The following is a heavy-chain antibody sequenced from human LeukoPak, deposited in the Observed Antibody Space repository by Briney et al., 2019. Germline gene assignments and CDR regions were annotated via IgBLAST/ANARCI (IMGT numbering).Heavy chain of an antibody. V-gene: IGHV3-30*02. CDR1: GFTFSSYG. CDR3: AKEVYYGSGTIDY. D-gene: IGHD3-10*01. Sequence: GGSLRLSCAASGFTFSSYGMHWVRQAPGRGLEWVAFIRYDGSNKYYVDSVKGRFTIPRDNSKNTLYLQMNSLRAEDTAVYYCAKEVYYGSGTIDYWGQGTLVTVSS. J-gene: IGHJ4*02. CDR2: IRYDGSNK.